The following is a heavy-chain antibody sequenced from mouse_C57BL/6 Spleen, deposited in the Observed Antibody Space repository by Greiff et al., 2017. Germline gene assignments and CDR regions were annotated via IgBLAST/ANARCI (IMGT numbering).Heavy chain of an antibody. D-gene: IGHD2-2*01. J-gene: IGHJ2*01. V-gene: IGHV14-3*01. CDR3: ATYGYDDYFDY. CDR2: IDPANGNT. CDR1: GFNIKNTY. Sequence: EVKLVESVAELVRPGASVKLSCTASGFNIKNTYMHWVKQRPEQGLEWIGRIDPANGNTKYAPKFQGKATITADTSSNTAYLQLSSLTSEYTAIYYSATYGYDDYFDYWAQGTTLTVSS.